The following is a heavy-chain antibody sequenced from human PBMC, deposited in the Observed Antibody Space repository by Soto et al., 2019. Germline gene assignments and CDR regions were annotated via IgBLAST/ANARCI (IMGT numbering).Heavy chain of an antibody. CDR1: GGSISSGGYY. J-gene: IGHJ6*04. CDR3: ARDGLAAGNYYYGMDV. D-gene: IGHD6-13*01. V-gene: IGHV4-31*03. CDR2: IYYSGST. Sequence: QVQLQESGPGLVKPSQTLSLTCTVSGGSISSGGYYWSWIRQHPGKGLEWIGYIYYSGSTYYNPSLKSRVTISVDTSKNQFSVELSSVTAADAAVYYCARDGLAAGNYYYGMDVWGKGTTVTVSS.